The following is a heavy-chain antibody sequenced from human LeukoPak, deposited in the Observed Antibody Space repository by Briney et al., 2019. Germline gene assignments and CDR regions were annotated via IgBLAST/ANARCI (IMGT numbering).Heavy chain of an antibody. J-gene: IGHJ4*02. Sequence: GGSLRLSCAASEFTFSSYWMHWVRQAPGKGLVWVSHINSDGSTTRYADSVKGRFTISRDNAKNTLYLQMNSLRAEDTAVYYCARISFDSRDYYDYWGQGTLVTVSS. CDR2: INSDGSTT. V-gene: IGHV3-74*01. CDR3: ARISFDSRDYYDY. CDR1: EFTFSSYW. D-gene: IGHD3-22*01.